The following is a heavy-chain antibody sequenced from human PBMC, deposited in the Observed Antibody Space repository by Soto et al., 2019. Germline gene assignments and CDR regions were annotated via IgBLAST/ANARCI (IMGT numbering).Heavy chain of an antibody. Sequence: SETLSLTCAVYGGSFSGYYWSWIRQPPGKGLEWIGEINHSGSTNYNPSLKSRVTISVDTSKNQFSLKLSSVTAADTAVYYCARGDPGSGSYPGYWGQGTLVTVSS. V-gene: IGHV4-34*01. CDR2: INHSGST. D-gene: IGHD3-10*01. J-gene: IGHJ4*02. CDR3: ARGDPGSGSYPGY. CDR1: GGSFSGYY.